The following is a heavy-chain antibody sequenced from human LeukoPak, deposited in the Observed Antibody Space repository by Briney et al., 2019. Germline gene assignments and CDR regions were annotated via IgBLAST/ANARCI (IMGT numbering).Heavy chain of an antibody. D-gene: IGHD5-18*01. CDR2: TRNKANSYTT. V-gene: IGHV3-72*01. J-gene: IGHJ4*02. Sequence: PGGSLRLSCAASGFTFSDHYMDWVRQAPGKGLEWVGRTRNKANSYTTEYAASVKGRFTISRDDSKNSLYLQMNSLRAEDTAVYFCAGQQQQLWYDWGQGTLVTVSS. CDR3: AGQQQQLWYD. CDR1: GFTFSDHY.